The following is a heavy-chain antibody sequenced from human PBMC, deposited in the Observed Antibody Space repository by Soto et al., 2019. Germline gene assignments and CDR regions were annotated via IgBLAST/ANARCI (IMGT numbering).Heavy chain of an antibody. D-gene: IGHD1-26*01. CDR1: GYTFTGYY. Sequence: ASVTVSCKASGYTFTGYYMHWVRQAPGQGLEWMGWINPNSGGTNYAQKFQGWVTMTRDTSISTAYMELSRLRSDDTAVYYCARTPRGQWEPPYYYYGMDVWGQGTTVTVSS. CDR2: INPNSGGT. CDR3: ARTPRGQWEPPYYYYGMDV. V-gene: IGHV1-2*04. J-gene: IGHJ6*02.